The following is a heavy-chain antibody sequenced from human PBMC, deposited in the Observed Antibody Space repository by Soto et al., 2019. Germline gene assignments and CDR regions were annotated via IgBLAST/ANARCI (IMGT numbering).Heavy chain of an antibody. Sequence: QVQLVESGGGVVQPGRSLRLSCAASGFTFSSYAMHWVRQASGKGLEWVAVISYDGSNKYYADSVKGRFTNSRDISKNTLYLQMNSMRAEDTAVYYCARAGGLLLDYWGQGTLVTVSS. V-gene: IGHV3-30-3*01. CDR2: ISYDGSNK. CDR3: ARAGGLLLDY. J-gene: IGHJ4*02. D-gene: IGHD2-15*01. CDR1: GFTFSSYA.